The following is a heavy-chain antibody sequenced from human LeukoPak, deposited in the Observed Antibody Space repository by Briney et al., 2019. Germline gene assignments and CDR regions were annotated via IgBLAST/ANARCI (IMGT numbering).Heavy chain of an antibody. CDR1: GFAFNKYA. J-gene: IGHJ5*02. V-gene: IGHV3-23*01. D-gene: IGHD6-19*01. CDR3: AKDSVAGMEGWFAP. Sequence: PGGSLRLSCAASGFAFNKYAMSWVRQAPEKGLEWVSTISGSGGGTYYADSVKGRFTISRDDSKNTLYLQLNSLRAEDTAIYYCAKDSVAGMEGWFAPWGQGTLVSVST. CDR2: ISGSGGGT.